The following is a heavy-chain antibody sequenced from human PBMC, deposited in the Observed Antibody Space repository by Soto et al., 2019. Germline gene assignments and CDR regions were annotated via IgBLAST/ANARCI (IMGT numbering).Heavy chain of an antibody. Sequence: QLQLQESGPGLVKPSETLSLTCTVSGGSISSSSYYWGWIRQPPGKGLEWIGSIYYSGSTYYNPSLKSRVTRSVDTSKNQFYLKLSSVTAADTAVYYCARPNVPPTYYYDSSGYYYDAFDIWGQGTMVTVSS. CDR1: GGSISSSSYY. J-gene: IGHJ3*02. D-gene: IGHD3-22*01. CDR2: IYYSGST. CDR3: ARPNVPPTYYYDSSGYYYDAFDI. V-gene: IGHV4-39*01.